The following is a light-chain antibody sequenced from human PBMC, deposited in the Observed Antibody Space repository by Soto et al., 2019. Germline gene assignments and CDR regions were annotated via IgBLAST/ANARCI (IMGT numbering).Light chain of an antibody. CDR2: LNSDGSH. J-gene: IGLJ1*01. CDR3: QTWVTGIYV. V-gene: IGLV4-69*01. CDR1: SGHSSYA. Sequence: QLVLTQSPSASASLGASVKLTCTLSSGHSSYAIAWHQQQPEKGHRYLMKLNSDGSHSKGDGIPDRFSGSSSGAERYLTISSLQSEDEADYYCQTWVTGIYVFGTGTKVTVL.